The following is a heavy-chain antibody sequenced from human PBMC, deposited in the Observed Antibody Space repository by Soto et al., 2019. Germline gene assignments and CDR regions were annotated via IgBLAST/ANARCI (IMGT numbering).Heavy chain of an antibody. CDR2: ISHSGST. CDR3: ARAVDFLTGQGGDFVDY. CDR1: GGCFSGYY. Sequence: PSETLSLTCAVYGGCFSGYYWTWIRQTPGKGLEWIGEISHSGSTNYNPSLKSRVTVSVDTSKNQFSLKLNSVTAADTAMYYCARAVDFLTGQGGDFVDYWGQGTLVTVSS. V-gene: IGHV4-34*01. D-gene: IGHD3-9*01. J-gene: IGHJ4*02.